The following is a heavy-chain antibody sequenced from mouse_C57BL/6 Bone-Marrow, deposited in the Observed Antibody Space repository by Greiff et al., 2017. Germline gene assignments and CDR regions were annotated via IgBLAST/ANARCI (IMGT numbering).Heavy chain of an antibody. CDR1: GYSFTDYN. J-gene: IGHJ4*01. CDR3: AMCYDYDYAMDY. D-gene: IGHD2-4*01. Sequence: EVKLMESGPELVKPGASVKISCKASGYSFTDYNMNWVKQSNGKSLEWIGVINPNYGTTSYNQKFKGKATLTVDQSSSTAYMQLNSLTSEDSAVYYCAMCYDYDYAMDYWGQGTSVTVSS. CDR2: INPNYGTT. V-gene: IGHV1-39*01.